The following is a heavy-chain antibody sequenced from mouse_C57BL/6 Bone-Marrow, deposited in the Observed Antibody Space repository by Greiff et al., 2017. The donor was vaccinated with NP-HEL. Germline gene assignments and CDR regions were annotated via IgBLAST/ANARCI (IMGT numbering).Heavy chain of an antibody. CDR3: ARNFYAY. CDR1: GYTFTDYY. V-gene: IGHV1-76*01. Sequence: VQLQQSGAELVRPGASVKLSCKASGYTFTDYYINWVKQRPGPGLEWIARIYPGSGNTYYNEKFKGKATLTAEKSSSTAYMQLSSLTSEDSAVYFCARNFYAYWGQGTLVTVSA. CDR2: IYPGSGNT. J-gene: IGHJ3*01.